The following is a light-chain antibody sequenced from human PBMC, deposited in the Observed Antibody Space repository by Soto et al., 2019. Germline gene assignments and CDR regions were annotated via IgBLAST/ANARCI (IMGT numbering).Light chain of an antibody. CDR2: DVS. V-gene: IGLV2-14*03. J-gene: IGLJ2*01. CDR1: SSDVGGYNF. Sequence: QSALTQPASMSGSPGQSITISCTGTSSDVGGYNFVSWYQQHPGKAPKVMIYDVSDRPSGVSDRFSGSKSGNTASLTISGLQAEDEAHYYCTSYTTSSTVVFGGGTKLTVL. CDR3: TSYTTSSTVV.